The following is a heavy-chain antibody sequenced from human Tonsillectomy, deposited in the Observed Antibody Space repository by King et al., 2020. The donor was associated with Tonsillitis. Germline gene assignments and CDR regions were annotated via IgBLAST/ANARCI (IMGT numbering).Heavy chain of an antibody. D-gene: IGHD3-22*01. J-gene: IGHJ4*02. CDR2: ITTSGST. V-gene: IGHV4-61*02. Sequence: VQLQESGPGLVKPSQTLSLTCTVSGGSISGGRDYWGGIRQPAGKGLVWIGRITTSGSTNYNPPLTSRVTMSIDTSKNQFSLKLSSVTAADTAVYYCAREYDSSGHYPRGENFDYWGQGTLVTVSS. CDR1: GGSISGGRDY. CDR3: AREYDSSGHYPRGENFDY.